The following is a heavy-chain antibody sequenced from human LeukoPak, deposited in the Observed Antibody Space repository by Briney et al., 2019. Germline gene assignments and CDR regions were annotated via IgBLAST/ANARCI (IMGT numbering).Heavy chain of an antibody. J-gene: IGHJ4*02. D-gene: IGHD3-3*01. V-gene: IGHV4-39*02. Sequence: SETLSLTCTVSGGFISSSSYYWGWIRQPPGKGLEWIGSIYYSGSTYYNPSLKSRVTISVDTSKNQFSLKLSSVTAADTAVYYCARDSIRDFWSGYFDYWGQGTLVTVSS. CDR1: GGFISSSSYY. CDR2: IYYSGST. CDR3: ARDSIRDFWSGYFDY.